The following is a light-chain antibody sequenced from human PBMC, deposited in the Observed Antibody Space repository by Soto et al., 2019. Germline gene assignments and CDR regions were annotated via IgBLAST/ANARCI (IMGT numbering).Light chain of an antibody. CDR2: KAS. J-gene: IGKJ2*01. Sequence: DIQMTQSPSTLSASVGDRVTITCRASQRISTWLAWYQQKPGKAPKLLIYKASTLESGVPSRFSGSGSGTEFTLPINSMQPDDFATYYCQQYNSYSYTFGQGTRLEI. CDR1: QRISTW. V-gene: IGKV1-5*03. CDR3: QQYNSYSYT.